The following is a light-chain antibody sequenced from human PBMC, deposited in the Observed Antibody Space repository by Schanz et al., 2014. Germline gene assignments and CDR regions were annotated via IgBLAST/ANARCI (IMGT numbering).Light chain of an antibody. CDR1: QSVDKS. V-gene: IGKV3-11*01. CDR3: QHYGTSPLST. J-gene: IGKJ2*01. CDR2: DAS. Sequence: EIVLTQSPDTLSLSPGERATLSCRASQSVDKSLAWYQQKPGQAPRLLIYDASNRATGIPARFSGSGSGADFTLTISSLEPEDFAVYYCQHYGTSPLSTFGQGTKVEIK.